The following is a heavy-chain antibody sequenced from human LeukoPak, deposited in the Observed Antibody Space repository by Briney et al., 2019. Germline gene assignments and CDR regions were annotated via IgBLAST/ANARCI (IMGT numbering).Heavy chain of an antibody. CDR2: IYYSGST. D-gene: IGHD4-23*01. J-gene: IGHJ6*03. CDR1: DDSITIYY. CDR3: ARVGGYGGNSMGDYYYYYYMDV. Sequence: ASETLSLTCTVSDDSITIYYWGWIRQPPGKGLEWIGSIYYSGSTYYNPSLKSRVTISVDTSKNQFSLKLSSVTAADTAVYYCARVGGYGGNSMGDYYYYYYMDVWGKGTTVTVSS. V-gene: IGHV4-39*07.